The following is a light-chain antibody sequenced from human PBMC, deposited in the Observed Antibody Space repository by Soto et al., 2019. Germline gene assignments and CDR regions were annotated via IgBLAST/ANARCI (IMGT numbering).Light chain of an antibody. CDR3: QQYGSSPQT. Sequence: TQKQSTLSLSPGERATLSCRASQSVSSNFLAWYQQKPGQAPRLLIYGASSRATGIPDRFSGSGSGTDFSLTISRLEPEDFAVYYCQQYGSSPQTFGQGTKVDIK. V-gene: IGKV3-20*01. CDR1: QSVSSNF. CDR2: GAS. J-gene: IGKJ1*01.